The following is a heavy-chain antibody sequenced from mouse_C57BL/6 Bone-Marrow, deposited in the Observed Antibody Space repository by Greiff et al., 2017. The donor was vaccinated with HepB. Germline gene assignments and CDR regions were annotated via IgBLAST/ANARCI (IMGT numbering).Heavy chain of an antibody. CDR2: ISYDGSN. D-gene: IGHD2-5*01. J-gene: IGHJ3*01. V-gene: IGHV3-6*01. CDR1: GYSITSGYY. CDR3: ARDSNGFAY. Sequence: EVKLQESGPGLVKPSQSLSLTCSVTGYSITSGYYWNWIRQFPGNKLEWMGYISYDGSNNYNPSLKNRISITRDTSKNQFFLKLNSVTSEDTATYYCARDSNGFAYWGQGTLVTVSA.